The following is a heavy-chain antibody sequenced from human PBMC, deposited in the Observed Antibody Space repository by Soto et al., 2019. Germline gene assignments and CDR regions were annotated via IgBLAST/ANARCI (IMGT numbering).Heavy chain of an antibody. CDR1: GFIFGSYA. CDR3: AKRHNNNHCSGASCNFDY. CDR2: ISGNAERT. Sequence: GGSLRLSCGASGFIFGSYAMTWVRQAPGKGLEWVSSISGNAERTYYADSVKGRFTISRDNSRNILYLQMNSLRAEDTAVYYCAKRHNNNHCSGASCNFDYWGQGTLVTVSS. V-gene: IGHV3-23*01. J-gene: IGHJ4*02. D-gene: IGHD2-15*01.